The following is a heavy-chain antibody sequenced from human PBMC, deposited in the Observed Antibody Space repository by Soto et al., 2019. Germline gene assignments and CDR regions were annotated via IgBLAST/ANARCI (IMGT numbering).Heavy chain of an antibody. CDR1: GFTFSSYA. CDR2: ISGGTSST. J-gene: IGHJ4*02. V-gene: IGHV3-23*01. CDR3: AKERWAAAGTPTLDY. Sequence: VQLLESGGGLVQPGGSLRLSYAASGFTFSSYAMSWVRQAPGKGLEWVSAISGGTSSTYYADSVKGRFTISRDNSKNTLYLQMNSLRAEDTAVYYCAKERWAAAGTPTLDYWGQGTLVTVSS. D-gene: IGHD6-13*01.